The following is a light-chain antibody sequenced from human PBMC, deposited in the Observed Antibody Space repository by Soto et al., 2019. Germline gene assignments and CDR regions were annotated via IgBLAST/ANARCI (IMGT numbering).Light chain of an antibody. CDR1: QSISNW. CDR3: QQVKSYPRT. CDR2: DAS. V-gene: IGKV1-5*01. Sequence: DIQMTHSPSTLSASVGDIVTITCRASQSISNWLAWYQQRPGKAPKVLIYDASSLQRGVPSRFSGSGSGTEFTLTISSLQPEDFATYYCQQVKSYPRTFGGGTKVDIK. J-gene: IGKJ4*01.